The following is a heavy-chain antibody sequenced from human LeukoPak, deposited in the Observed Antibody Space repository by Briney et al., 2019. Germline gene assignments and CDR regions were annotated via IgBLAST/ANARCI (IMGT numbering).Heavy chain of an antibody. J-gene: IGHJ4*02. CDR2: IYNGGST. V-gene: IGHV3-66*01. CDR1: GFTVSNNY. CDR3: ARDAGHDPGYFDY. Sequence: PGGSLRLSCAASGFTVSNNYMSWVRQAPGRGLEWVSLIYNGGSTYHADSVRGRFTISRDNSKNTLYLQMNSLRAEDTAVYFCARDAGHDPGYFDYWGQGTLVTVSS.